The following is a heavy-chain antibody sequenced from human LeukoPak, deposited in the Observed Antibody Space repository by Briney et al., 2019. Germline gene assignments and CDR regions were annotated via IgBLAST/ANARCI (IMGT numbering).Heavy chain of an antibody. D-gene: IGHD1-26*01. V-gene: IGHV3-72*01. Sequence: GGSLRLSCVASGFTFSDHYMGWVRQAPGEGLERVVRTRNKANRYSTEYAASVKGRFTISRDDSQNSLYLQMNSLKTDDTAVYYCARGGSYYPFDIWGQGTMVTVSS. CDR1: GFTFSDHY. J-gene: IGHJ3*02. CDR3: ARGGSYYPFDI. CDR2: TRNKANRYST.